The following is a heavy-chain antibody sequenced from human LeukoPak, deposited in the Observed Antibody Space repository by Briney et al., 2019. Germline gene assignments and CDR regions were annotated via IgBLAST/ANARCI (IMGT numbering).Heavy chain of an antibody. CDR1: GFTFSTYA. J-gene: IGHJ4*02. V-gene: IGHV3-30*04. Sequence: GGALRLSCASSGFTFSTYAMRWVRQAPGKGLDCVSVISNDGSDKYYPDSVRGRFTISRDNSENTLFLQMNSLRAEDTAVYYCARGTYYYDTNGYYSGGLGYWGQGTLVTVSS. CDR3: ARGTYYYDTNGYYSGGLGY. CDR2: ISNDGSDK. D-gene: IGHD3-22*01.